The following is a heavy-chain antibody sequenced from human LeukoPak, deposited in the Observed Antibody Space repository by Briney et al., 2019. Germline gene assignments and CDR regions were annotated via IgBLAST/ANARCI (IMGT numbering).Heavy chain of an antibody. CDR3: ARAGVGARFEDY. V-gene: IGHV3-48*02. J-gene: IGHJ4*02. D-gene: IGHD1-26*01. CDR1: GFTFSDYN. Sequence: PGGSLRLSCAASGFTFSDYNMNWVRQAPGKGLEWLSYISSTSNPIYYADSVKGRFTISRDNAKNSLYLQMNSLRDEDTAVYYCARAGVGARFEDYWGQGTLVIVSS. CDR2: ISSTSNPI.